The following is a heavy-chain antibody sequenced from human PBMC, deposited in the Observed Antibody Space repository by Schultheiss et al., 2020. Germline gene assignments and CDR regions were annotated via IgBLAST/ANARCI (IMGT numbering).Heavy chain of an antibody. CDR2: IYYSGST. D-gene: IGHD2-15*01. V-gene: IGHV4-61*08. J-gene: IGHJ1*01. CDR3: ARGARSLYCSGGSCYPRYFQH. CDR1: GGSISSGGYY. Sequence: SETLSLTCTVSGGSISSGGYYWSWIRQPPGKGLEWIGYIYYSGSTNYNPSLKSRVTISVDTSKNQFSLKLSSVTAADTAVYYCARGARSLYCSGGSCYPRYFQHWGRGTLVTVSS.